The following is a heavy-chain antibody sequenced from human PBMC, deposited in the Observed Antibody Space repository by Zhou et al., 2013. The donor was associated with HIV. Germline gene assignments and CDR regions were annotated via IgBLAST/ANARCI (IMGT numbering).Heavy chain of an antibody. Sequence: QVQLVQSGAEVKKPGSSVKVSCKASGGTFSSYAISWVRQAPGQGLEWMGRIIPILGIANYAQKFQGRVTITADKSTSTAYMELSSLRSEDTAVYYCASDYGGKVAFDIWGQGTMGHRRLQ. D-gene: IGHD4-17*01. CDR1: GGTFSSYA. CDR3: ASDYGGKVAFDI. CDR2: IIPILGIA. V-gene: IGHV1-69*04. J-gene: IGHJ3*02.